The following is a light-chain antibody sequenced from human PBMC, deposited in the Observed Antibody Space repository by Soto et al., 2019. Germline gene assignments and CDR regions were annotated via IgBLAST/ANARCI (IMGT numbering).Light chain of an antibody. CDR1: QSISSSF. CDR2: GAS. J-gene: IGKJ5*01. V-gene: IGKV3-20*01. Sequence: ESVLTQSPVTLSLSPGERAIISCRASQSISSSFLAWYQQKPGQAPRLLIFGASSRATGIPDRFSGSGSGTDFTLTISRLEPEDFAVYYCQQHGISHITFGQGTRLEIK. CDR3: QQHGISHIT.